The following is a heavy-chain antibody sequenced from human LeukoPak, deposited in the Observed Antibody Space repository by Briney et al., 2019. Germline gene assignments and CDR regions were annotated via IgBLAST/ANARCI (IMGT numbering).Heavy chain of an antibody. V-gene: IGHV3-33*01. CDR3: ARNVRAITMVRGVIIPVFDP. J-gene: IGHJ5*02. CDR2: IWYDGSNK. CDR1: GFTFSSDG. Sequence: GRSLRLSGAASGFTFSSDGMHWVRQAPGMGLERGAVIWYDGSNKYYADSVKGRFTISRDNSKNTLYLQMNSLRAEDTAVYDCARNVRAITMVRGVIIPVFDPWGQGTLVTVSS. D-gene: IGHD3-10*01.